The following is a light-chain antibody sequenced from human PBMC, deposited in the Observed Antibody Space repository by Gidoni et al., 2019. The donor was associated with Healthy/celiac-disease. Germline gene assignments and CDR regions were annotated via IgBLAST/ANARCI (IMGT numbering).Light chain of an antibody. J-gene: IGKJ1*01. CDR1: QSLLHSNGYNY. CDR3: MQALRTGT. V-gene: IGKV2-28*01. Sequence: DIVMTQSPLSLPVTPGEPASISCRSSQSLLHSNGYNYLDWYLQKPGQSPQLLIYLGSNRASGVPDRFSGSGSGTDFTLKISRVEAEDVGVYYCMQALRTGTFXXXTKVEIK. CDR2: LGS.